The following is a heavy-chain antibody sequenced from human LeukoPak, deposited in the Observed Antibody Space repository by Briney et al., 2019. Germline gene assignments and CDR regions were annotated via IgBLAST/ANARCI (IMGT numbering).Heavy chain of an antibody. D-gene: IGHD4-17*01. J-gene: IGHJ4*02. CDR3: AKSTTVTTGWGLDY. CDR1: GGSISSGGYY. CDR2: IYYSGST. Sequence: SQTLSLTCTVSGGSISSGGYYWSWIRQHPGKGLEWIGYIYYSGSTYYNPSLKSRVTISVDTSKNQFSLKLSSVTAADTAVYYCAKSTTVTTGWGLDYWGQGTLVTVSS. V-gene: IGHV4-31*03.